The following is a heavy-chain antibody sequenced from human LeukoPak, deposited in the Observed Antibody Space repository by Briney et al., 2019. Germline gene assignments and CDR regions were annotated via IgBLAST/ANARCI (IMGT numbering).Heavy chain of an antibody. CDR2: IYYSGST. V-gene: IGHV4-59*08. CDR1: GGSISSYY. J-gene: IGHJ4*02. Sequence: SETLSLTCTVSGGSISSYYWSWIRQPPGKGLEWIGYIYYSGSTNYNPSLKSRVTISVDTSKNQFSLKLSSVTAADTAVYYCARHGMGIAARRRDYWGQGTLVTVSS. CDR3: ARHGMGIAARRRDY. D-gene: IGHD6-6*01.